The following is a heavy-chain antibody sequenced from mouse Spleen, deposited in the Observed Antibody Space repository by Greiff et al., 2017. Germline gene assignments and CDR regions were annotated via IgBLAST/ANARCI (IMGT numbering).Heavy chain of an antibody. D-gene: IGHD2-4*01. J-gene: IGHJ4*01. CDR3: ARGLGDDYGPFYYAMDD. CDR2: ISSGGST. Sequence: EVKLVESGGGLVKPGGSLKLSCAASGFTFSSYAMSWVRQTPEKRLEWVASISSGGSTYYPDSVKGRFTISRDNARNILYLQMSSLRSEDTAMYYCARGLGDDYGPFYYAMDDWGQGTSVTVSS. V-gene: IGHV5-6-5*01. CDR1: GFTFSSYA.